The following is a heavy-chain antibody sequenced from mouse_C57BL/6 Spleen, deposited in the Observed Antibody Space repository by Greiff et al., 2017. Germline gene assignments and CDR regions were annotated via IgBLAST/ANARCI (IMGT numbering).Heavy chain of an antibody. J-gene: IGHJ4*01. V-gene: IGHV1-55*01. D-gene: IGHD3-1*01. CDR2: IYPGSGST. CDR1: GYTFTSYW. CDR3: ARTQLGTEDAMDY. Sequence: QVQLQQPGAELVKPGASVKMSCKASGYTFTSYWITWVKQRPGQGLEWIGDIYPGSGSTNYNEKFKSKATLTVDTSSSTAYMQLSSLTSEDSAVYYCARTQLGTEDAMDYWGQGTSVTVSS.